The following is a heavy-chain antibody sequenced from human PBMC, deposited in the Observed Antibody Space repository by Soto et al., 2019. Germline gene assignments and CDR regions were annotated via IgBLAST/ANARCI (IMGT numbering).Heavy chain of an antibody. V-gene: IGHV4-59*08. CDR3: AKHTYDFGPPDY. J-gene: IGHJ4*02. CDR2: FFYTGLT. CDR1: AGSSSNSY. Sequence: LETLPLTCTVSAGSSSNSYWSWIRQPPGKRLEWIGYFFYTGLTKYNPSLKSRVTMSVDTSKNQFSLKLTSVTAADTAVYYCAKHTYDFGPPDYWGQGALVTVSS. D-gene: IGHD3-3*01.